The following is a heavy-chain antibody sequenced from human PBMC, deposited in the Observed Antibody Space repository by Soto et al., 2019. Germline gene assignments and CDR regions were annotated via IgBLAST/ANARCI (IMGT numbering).Heavy chain of an antibody. CDR1: GYSFTSYW. J-gene: IGHJ6*02. CDR2: IDPSDSYT. V-gene: IGHV5-10-1*01. Sequence: GESLKISCNSSGYSFTSYWISWVRQMPGKGLEWMGRIDPSDSYTNYSPSFQGHVTISADKSISTAYLQWSSLKASDTAMYYCASRRRSSSPSLDAYYGIDVWGQGTTFTVSS. D-gene: IGHD2-2*01. CDR3: ASRRRSSSPSLDAYYGIDV.